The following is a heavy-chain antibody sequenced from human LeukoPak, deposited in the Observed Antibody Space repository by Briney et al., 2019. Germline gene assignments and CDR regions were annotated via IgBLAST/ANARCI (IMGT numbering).Heavy chain of an antibody. V-gene: IGHV3-74*01. CDR1: GFTFSTFW. Sequence: GGSLRLSCAASGFTFSTFWMHWVRQAPGKGLVWVSHIKSDGSSTSYADSVKGRFTISRDNAKNTLYLQMNSLRAEDTAVYYCARGRTMDVWGQGTTVTVSS. CDR3: ARGRTMDV. CDR2: IKSDGSST. J-gene: IGHJ6*02.